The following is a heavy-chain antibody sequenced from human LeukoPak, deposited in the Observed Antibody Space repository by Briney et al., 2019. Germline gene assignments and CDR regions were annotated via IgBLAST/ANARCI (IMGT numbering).Heavy chain of an antibody. CDR2: IYYSGST. CDR1: GGSISSYY. J-gene: IGHJ3*02. D-gene: IGHD1-26*01. CDR3: ARHISGSYYEYDAFDI. Sequence: SETLSLTCTVSGGSISSYYWSWIRQPPGKGLEWIGYIYYSGSTNYNPSLKSRVTISVDTSKNQFSLKLSSVTAADTAVYYCARHISGSYYEYDAFDIWGQGTMVTVPS. V-gene: IGHV4-59*08.